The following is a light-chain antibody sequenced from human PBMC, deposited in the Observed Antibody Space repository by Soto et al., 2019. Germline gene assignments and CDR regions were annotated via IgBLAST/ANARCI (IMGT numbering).Light chain of an antibody. J-gene: IGKJ1*01. V-gene: IGKV1-9*01. CDR1: QGISSN. CDR3: QQLNSYPPWT. Sequence: IQLTQSPSSLSASVGDRVTSTCRASQGISSNLAWYQQKPGRAPKLLIFGASTLQSGVPSRFSGSGSGTDFTLTISSLQPEDFATYFCQQLNSYPPWTFGQGTKVDIK. CDR2: GAS.